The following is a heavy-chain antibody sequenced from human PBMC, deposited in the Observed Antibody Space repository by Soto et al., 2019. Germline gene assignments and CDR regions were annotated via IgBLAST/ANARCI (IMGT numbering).Heavy chain of an antibody. CDR3: AREFRTSGSRDAFDF. CDR2: TYSGGTT. Sequence: EVQLVESGGGLVQPGGSLRLSCAASGFTVSSNYMSWVRQAPGKGLEWVSVTYSGGTTYYADSVKGRFIISRDNSKNTLDLQMNSLRVEDTAVYYCAREFRTSGSRDAFDFLGQGTMVTVSS. J-gene: IGHJ3*01. D-gene: IGHD1-26*01. CDR1: GFTVSSNY. V-gene: IGHV3-66*01.